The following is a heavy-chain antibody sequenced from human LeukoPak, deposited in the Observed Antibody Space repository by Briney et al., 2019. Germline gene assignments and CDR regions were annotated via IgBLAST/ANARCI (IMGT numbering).Heavy chain of an antibody. CDR3: TTEITMVRGVIIHQDLDY. CDR1: GFTFSNAW. D-gene: IGHD3-10*01. V-gene: IGHV3-15*01. J-gene: IGHJ4*02. CDR2: IKSKTDGGTT. Sequence: GGSLRLSCAASGFTFSNAWMSWVRQAPGKGLEWVGRIKSKTDGGTTDYAAPVKGRFTISRDDSKNTLYLQMNSLKTEDTAVYYCTTEITMVRGVIIHQDLDYWGQGTLVTVSS.